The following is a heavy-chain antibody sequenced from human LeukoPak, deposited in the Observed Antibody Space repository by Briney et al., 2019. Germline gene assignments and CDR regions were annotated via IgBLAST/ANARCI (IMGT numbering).Heavy chain of an antibody. J-gene: IGHJ4*02. CDR1: GFTVSNNY. CDR3: ARDSDSGYGPFAS. V-gene: IGHV3-53*01. Sequence: GGSLRLSCAASGFTVSNNYMSWVRQAPGKGLEWVSVIHSGGTTNYADSVQGRFTISRDNSKTTVYLHMNGLRAEDTAVYYCARDSDSGYGPFASWGQGTLVAVSS. D-gene: IGHD5-12*01. CDR2: IHSGGTT.